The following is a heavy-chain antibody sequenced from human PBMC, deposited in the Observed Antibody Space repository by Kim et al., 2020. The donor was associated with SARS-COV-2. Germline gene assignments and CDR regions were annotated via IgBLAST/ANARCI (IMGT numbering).Heavy chain of an antibody. Sequence: GGSLRLSCAASGFTFSIYWMSWVRQAPGEGLEWVANIKQDGSEKYYVDSVKGRFTISRDNAKNSLYLQMNSLRAEDTAVYYCARKVKYYDSSGYSYHYG. D-gene: IGHD3-22*01. V-gene: IGHV3-7*03. CDR1: GFTFSIYW. CDR3: ARKVKYYDSSGYSYHYG. J-gene: IGHJ6*01. CDR2: IKQDGSEK.